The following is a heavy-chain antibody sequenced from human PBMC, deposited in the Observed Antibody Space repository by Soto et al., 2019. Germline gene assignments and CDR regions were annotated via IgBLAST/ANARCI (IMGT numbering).Heavy chain of an antibody. D-gene: IGHD3-9*01. CDR2: INHSGST. V-gene: IGHV4-34*01. CDR3: ARDPSDYDIFTGHHYYYYGMDV. Sequence: KPSETLSLTCAVYGGSFSGYYWSWIRQPPGKGQEWIGEINHSGSTNYNPSLKSRVTISVDTSKNQFSLKLSSVTGADTAVYYCARDPSDYDIFTGHHYYYYGMDVWGQGTTVTVSS. J-gene: IGHJ6*02. CDR1: GGSFSGYY.